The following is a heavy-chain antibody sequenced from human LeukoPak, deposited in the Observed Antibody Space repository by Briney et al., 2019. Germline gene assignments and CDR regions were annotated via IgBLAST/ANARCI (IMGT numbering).Heavy chain of an antibody. CDR3: ARSQAVGIAAAGLDY. V-gene: IGHV3-23*01. CDR2: LSGSGATT. D-gene: IGHD6-13*01. J-gene: IGHJ4*02. CDR1: GFTFSTYA. Sequence: PGGSLRLSCAASGFTFSTYAMSWIRQAPGKGLEWVSALSGSGATTYYADSVKGRFTISRDNSKNTLYLQMNSLRSDDTAVYYCARSQAVGIAAAGLDYWDQGTLVTVS.